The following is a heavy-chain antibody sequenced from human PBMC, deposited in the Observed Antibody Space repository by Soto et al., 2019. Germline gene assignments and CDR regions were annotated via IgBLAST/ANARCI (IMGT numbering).Heavy chain of an antibody. CDR3: ARGSTFLEMATMIDY. Sequence: PSETLSLTCTVSGGSISSYYWSWIRQPPGKGLEWIGYIYYSGSTNYNPSLKSRVTISVDTSKNQFSLKLSSVTAADTAVYYCARGSTFLEMATMIDYWCQETLVTVSS. CDR2: IYYSGST. D-gene: IGHD5-12*01. V-gene: IGHV4-59*01. J-gene: IGHJ4*02. CDR1: GGSISSYY.